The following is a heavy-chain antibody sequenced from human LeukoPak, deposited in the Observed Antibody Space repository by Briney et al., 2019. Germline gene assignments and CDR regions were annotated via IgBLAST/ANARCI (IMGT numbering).Heavy chain of an antibody. D-gene: IGHD1-26*01. V-gene: IGHV3-21*01. Sequence: GGSLRLSCAASGFTFSDYALNWVRQAPGKGLEWISSITGSSYNKYYAESLKGRVTISRDNAKNSLYLQMDSLRAEDTAVYYCARGQVGAKDYWGQGTLVTVSS. J-gene: IGHJ4*02. CDR1: GFTFSDYA. CDR2: ITGSSYNK. CDR3: ARGQVGAKDY.